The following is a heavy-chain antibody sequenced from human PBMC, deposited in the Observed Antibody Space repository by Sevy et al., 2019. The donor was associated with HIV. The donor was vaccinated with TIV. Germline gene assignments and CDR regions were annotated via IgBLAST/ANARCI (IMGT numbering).Heavy chain of an antibody. CDR3: ARGGYCSGGSCSSPPDS. CDR2: ISSRSSYI. Sequence: GGSLRLSCAASGFTFSIYSMTWVRQAPGKGLEWVSSISSRSSYIYYADSVKGRFTISRDNAKNSLYLQMNSLRAEDTAVYYCARGGYCSGGSCSSPPDSWGQGTLVTVSS. J-gene: IGHJ4*02. V-gene: IGHV3-21*01. CDR1: GFTFSIYS. D-gene: IGHD2-15*01.